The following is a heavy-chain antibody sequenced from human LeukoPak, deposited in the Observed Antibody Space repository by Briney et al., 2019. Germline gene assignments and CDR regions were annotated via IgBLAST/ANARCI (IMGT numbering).Heavy chain of an antibody. CDR3: ARGPWRVQLWFSGYYGMDV. CDR1: GYTFTSYD. Sequence: GASVKVSFTASGYTFTSYDINWVRQATGQGLEWMGWMNPNSGNTGYAQKFQGRVTMTRNTSISTAYMELSSLRSEDTAVYYCARGPWRVQLWFSGYYGMDVWGQGTTVTVSS. J-gene: IGHJ6*02. V-gene: IGHV1-8*01. D-gene: IGHD5-18*01. CDR2: MNPNSGNT.